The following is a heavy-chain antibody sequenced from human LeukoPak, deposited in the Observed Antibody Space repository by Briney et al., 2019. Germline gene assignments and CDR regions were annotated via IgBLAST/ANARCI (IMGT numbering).Heavy chain of an antibody. J-gene: IGHJ6*03. CDR3: ARASGTDRNSDFYYMDV. Sequence: GGSLRLSCAGSGFTFDRYAIHWVRQAPGKGLEWPSIISYDGSKKYDADSVKGRFSISRDNSKNTLYLQLNSLRSDDTAVYSCARASGTDRNSDFYYMDVWGKGTTVTVSS. V-gene: IGHV3-30*04. CDR1: GFTFDRYA. CDR2: ISYDGSKK. D-gene: IGHD1-1*01.